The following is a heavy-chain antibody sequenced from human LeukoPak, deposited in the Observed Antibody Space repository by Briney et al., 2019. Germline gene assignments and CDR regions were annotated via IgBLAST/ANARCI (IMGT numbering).Heavy chain of an antibody. CDR1: GFTFDDYG. D-gene: IGHD2-21*01. CDR3: ARDPAGHSDY. Sequence: GGSLRLSXAASGFTFDDYGMSWIRQAPGKGLEWVSGINWNGGSTGYADSVKGRFTISRDNAKNSLYLQMNSLRAEDTALYYCARDPAGHSDYWGQGTLVTVSS. V-gene: IGHV3-20*04. J-gene: IGHJ4*02. CDR2: INWNGGST.